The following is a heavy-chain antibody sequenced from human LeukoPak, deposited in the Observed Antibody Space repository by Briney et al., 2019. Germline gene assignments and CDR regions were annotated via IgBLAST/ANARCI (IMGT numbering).Heavy chain of an antibody. D-gene: IGHD5-12*01. CDR3: SAPVCGYAKLDY. CDR1: GGSFSFCY. J-gene: IGHJ4*02. V-gene: IGHV4-34*12. CDR2: IILSGST. Sequence: SETLSLTCAVYGGSFSFCYWSWIRQPPGKGLEWIGEIILSGSTNVNPSLKTRVTLSVATSKKQFSLKRICVSAAGTVVYYCSAPVCGYAKLDYCGAGALVTVSS.